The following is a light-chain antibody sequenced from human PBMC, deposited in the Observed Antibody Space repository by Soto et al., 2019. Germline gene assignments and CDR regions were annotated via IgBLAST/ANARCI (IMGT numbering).Light chain of an antibody. J-gene: IGLJ1*01. V-gene: IGLV1-44*01. Sequence: QSVLTQPPSASGTPGQRVTISCSGSSSNIGTNTVSWYQHLPGTAPKLLIYNNNQGPSGVPDRFSGPKSGTSASLAISGLQSEDEADYYCAAWDDSLSGHFVFGTGTKVTVL. CDR1: SSNIGTNT. CDR3: AAWDDSLSGHFV. CDR2: NNN.